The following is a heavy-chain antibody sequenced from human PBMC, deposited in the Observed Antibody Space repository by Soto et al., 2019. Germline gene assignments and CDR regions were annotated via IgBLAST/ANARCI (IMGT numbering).Heavy chain of an antibody. D-gene: IGHD6-13*01. J-gene: IGHJ3*02. CDR3: ARTAGGRVRGALDN. V-gene: IGHV3-30-3*01. CDR2: IPNTENKK. Sequence: QVHLEESGGGVVQPGASLRLSSVASGFTFSSYGMQWVRQAPGKGLVWVSVIPNTENKKYYADSVKGRFTISRDNSQNTLFPQMDRLMSEETAMSYCARTAGGRVRGALDNWGQGTMVTAS. CDR1: GFTFSSYG.